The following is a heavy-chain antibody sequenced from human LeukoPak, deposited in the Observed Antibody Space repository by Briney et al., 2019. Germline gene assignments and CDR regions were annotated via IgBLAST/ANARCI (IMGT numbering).Heavy chain of an antibody. CDR2: INHSGST. CDR3: SGYYYERWFDP. CDR1: GGSFSGYY. Sequence: PSETLSLTCAVYGGSFSGYYWSWIRQPPGKGLEWIGEINHSGSTNYNPSLKSRVTISVDTSKNQFSLKLSSVTAADTAVYGSSGYYYERWFDPWGQGTLVTVSS. V-gene: IGHV4-34*01. D-gene: IGHD3-22*01. J-gene: IGHJ5*02.